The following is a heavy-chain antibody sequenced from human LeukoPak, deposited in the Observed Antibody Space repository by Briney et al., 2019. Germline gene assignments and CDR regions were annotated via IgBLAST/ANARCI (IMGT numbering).Heavy chain of an antibody. D-gene: IGHD6-6*01. CDR2: INPNSGGT. Sequence: GASVKVSCKAPGYTFTGYYMHWVRQAPGQGLEWMGWINPNSGGTNYAQKFRGRVTMTRDTSISTAYMELSRLRSDDTAVYYCARVFGRNAYSSSSFDYWGQGTLVTVSS. J-gene: IGHJ4*02. CDR3: ARVFGRNAYSSSSFDY. CDR1: GYTFTGYY. V-gene: IGHV1-2*02.